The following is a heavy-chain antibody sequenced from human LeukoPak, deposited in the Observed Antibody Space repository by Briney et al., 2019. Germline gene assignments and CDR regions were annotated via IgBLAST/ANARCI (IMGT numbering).Heavy chain of an antibody. J-gene: IGHJ4*02. CDR3: ARVPDYGGNSGRVDY. CDR2: INPSGST. CDR1: GGSFSGHY. V-gene: IGHV4-34*01. D-gene: IGHD4-23*01. Sequence: SETLSLSCAVYGGSFSGHYWHWIRQPPGKGMEWLGEINPSGSTNYNPSLKSRITISVDTSKNQFSLRLNSVTAADTAVYYCARVPDYGGNSGRVDYWGQGTLVTVSS.